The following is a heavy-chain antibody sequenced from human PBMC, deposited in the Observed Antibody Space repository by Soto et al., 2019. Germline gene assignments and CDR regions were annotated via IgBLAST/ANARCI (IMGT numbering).Heavy chain of an antibody. CDR3: SRLWSYYDGGGYPMYYFDY. Sequence: QVQLVQSGAEVKKPWSSVKVSCKASGGTFSSYAISWVRQAPGQGLEWMGVIIPIFGTANYAQKLQGRVTSTADESTSTSYMVLSNLISEDTSGNYRSRLWSYYDGGGYPMYYFDYRGQGTLVIVYS. CDR2: IIPIFGTA. CDR1: GGTFSSYA. J-gene: IGHJ4*02. V-gene: IGHV1-69*01. D-gene: IGHD3-22*01.